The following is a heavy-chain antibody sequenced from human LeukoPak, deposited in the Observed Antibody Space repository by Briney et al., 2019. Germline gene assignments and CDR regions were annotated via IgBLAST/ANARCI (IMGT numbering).Heavy chain of an antibody. V-gene: IGHV4-39*01. D-gene: IGHD3-16*01. CDR1: GGSISSYY. J-gene: IGHJ4*02. CDR3: ARQTFGGGFDY. CDR2: IYYSGST. Sequence: SETLSLTCTVSGGSISSYYWGWIRQPPGKGLEWIGSIYYSGSTYYNPSLKSRVTISVDTSKNQFSLKLSSVTAADTAVYYCARQTFGGGFDYWGQGTLVTVSS.